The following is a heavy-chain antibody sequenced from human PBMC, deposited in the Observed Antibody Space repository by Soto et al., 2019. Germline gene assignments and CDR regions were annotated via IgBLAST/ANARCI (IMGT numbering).Heavy chain of an antibody. CDR2: ISPASTYI. D-gene: IGHD2-15*01. CDR1: GLNFEKCS. Sequence: GGSLRLSCAASGLNFEKCSMNWVRQPPGKGPEWLASISPASTYIRYADSVKGRFTISRDNARNSLSLQMMSLRADDTAMYYCASDTGDIEVVPATTWGQGTLVTVSS. J-gene: IGHJ4*02. V-gene: IGHV3-21*04. CDR3: ASDTGDIEVVPATT.